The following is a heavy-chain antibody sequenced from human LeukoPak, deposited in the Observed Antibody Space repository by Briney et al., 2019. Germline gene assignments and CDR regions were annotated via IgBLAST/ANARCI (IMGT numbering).Heavy chain of an antibody. CDR3: AREGGFYRPLDY. V-gene: IGHV4-4*02. Sequence: SETLSLTCAVSGVSISSGNWWSWVRQPPGKGLEWIGEIYHSGSTNYNPSLKSRVTISVDRSKNHFSLKLSSVTAADTAVYYCAREGGFYRPLDYSGQGTLVTVSS. J-gene: IGHJ4*02. CDR1: GVSISSGNW. CDR2: IYHSGST. D-gene: IGHD3-3*01.